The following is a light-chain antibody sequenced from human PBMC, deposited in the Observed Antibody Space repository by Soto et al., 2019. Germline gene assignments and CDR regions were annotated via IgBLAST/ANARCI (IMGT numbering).Light chain of an antibody. J-gene: IGKJ4*01. Sequence: EIVMTQSPGTLSLSPGERATLSCRASQSVTSNYLAWYQQKHGQAPRLLIYNTSNRATGIPDRFSGSGSVTDFTLTISRLEPEDFAVYYCQQYGTSPSTFGGGTKVEIK. V-gene: IGKV3-20*01. CDR1: QSVTSNY. CDR3: QQYGTSPST. CDR2: NTS.